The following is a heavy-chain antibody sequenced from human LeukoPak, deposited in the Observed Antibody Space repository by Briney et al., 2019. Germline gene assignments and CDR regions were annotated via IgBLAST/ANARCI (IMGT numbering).Heavy chain of an antibody. D-gene: IGHD1-26*01. CDR2: ISGSGDGT. Sequence: GGSLRLSCTASRFTFNRYAMSWVRQAPGKGLEWVSSISGSGDGTFYASSVRGRFTISRDNSKDAVFLQMNGLRAEDTAIYYCAKWDENFYYMDVWGQGTTVTVSS. CDR3: AKWDENFYYMDV. V-gene: IGHV3-23*01. J-gene: IGHJ6*03. CDR1: RFTFNRYA.